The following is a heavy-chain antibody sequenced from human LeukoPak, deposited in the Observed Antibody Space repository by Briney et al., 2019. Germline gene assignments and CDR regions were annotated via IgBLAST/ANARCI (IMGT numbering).Heavy chain of an antibody. Sequence: PGGSLRLSCAASGFTFSSYAMHWVRQAPGKGLEYVSAISSNGGSTYYANSVKGRFTISRDNSKNTLYLQMGSLRAEDMAVYYCALTGYNSGWSNYYYYGMDVWGQGTTVTVSS. D-gene: IGHD6-19*01. J-gene: IGHJ6*02. CDR1: GFTFSSYA. CDR2: ISSNGGST. CDR3: ALTGYNSGWSNYYYYGMDV. V-gene: IGHV3-64*01.